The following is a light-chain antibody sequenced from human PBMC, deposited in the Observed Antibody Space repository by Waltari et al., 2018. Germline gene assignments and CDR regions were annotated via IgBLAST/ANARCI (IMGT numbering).Light chain of an antibody. CDR2: EAS. CDR3: QNHERLPAT. V-gene: IGKV3-20*01. J-gene: IGKJ1*01. CDR1: QNISRY. Sequence: EIVLTQSPGTLSLSPGERATLSCRASQNISRYLVWYQQKPGQAPRLLIYEASRRATGIPDRFSGSGSGTDFSLSISRLEPEDFAVYYCQNHERLPATFGQGTKVEIK.